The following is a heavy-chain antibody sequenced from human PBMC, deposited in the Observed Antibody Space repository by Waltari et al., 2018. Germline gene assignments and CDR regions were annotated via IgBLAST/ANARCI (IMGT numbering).Heavy chain of an antibody. CDR2: IYISGST. Sequence: QVQLQESGPGLVKPSQTLSLTCTVSGGSISCGSYYWSWIRQPAGKGLEWIGRIYISGSTNYNPSLKSRVTISVDTSKNHFSLKLNSVTAADTAVYYCARAHHRYCSGGSCYSIAWFDPWGQGTLVTVSS. J-gene: IGHJ5*02. CDR3: ARAHHRYCSGGSCYSIAWFDP. V-gene: IGHV4-61*02. D-gene: IGHD2-15*01. CDR1: GGSISCGSYY.